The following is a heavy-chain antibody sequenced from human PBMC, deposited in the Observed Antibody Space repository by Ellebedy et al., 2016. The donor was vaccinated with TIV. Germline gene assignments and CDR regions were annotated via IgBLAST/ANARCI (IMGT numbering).Heavy chain of an antibody. J-gene: IGHJ4*02. CDR1: GGSISTFY. Sequence: MPSETLSLTCNVSGGSISTFYWSWIRQPPGKGLEFIGYIYYIGITNYNPSLESRVAISIDPSENQFSLRLSSVTAADTAVYYCAAYYGGRFDYWGQGTLVTVSS. CDR2: IYYIGIT. D-gene: IGHD4-23*01. V-gene: IGHV4-59*01. CDR3: AAYYGGRFDY.